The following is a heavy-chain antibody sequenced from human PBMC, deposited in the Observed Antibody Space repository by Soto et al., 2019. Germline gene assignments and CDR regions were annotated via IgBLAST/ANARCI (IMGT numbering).Heavy chain of an antibody. J-gene: IGHJ3*02. V-gene: IGHV4-34*01. CDR2: INHSGRT. CDR3: ARRLISVRYSSGWYPGRDAFDI. CDR1: GGSFRGYY. D-gene: IGHD6-19*01. Sequence: QVPLQPWGAGLLKPSETLSLTCAVYGGSFRGYYWSWIRQPPGKGLEWIGEINHSGRTNYTPSLKSRVTISGDTSKNQYALKLSSVTAADTAVYDCARRLISVRYSSGWYPGRDAFDIWGQGTMVTVSS.